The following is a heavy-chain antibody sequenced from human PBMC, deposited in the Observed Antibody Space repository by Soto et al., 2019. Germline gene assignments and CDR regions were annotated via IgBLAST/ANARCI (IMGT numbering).Heavy chain of an antibody. V-gene: IGHV3-23*01. CDR2: ISCSGGSS. J-gene: IGHJ4*02. CDR3: ARVGCSSSSCYRRGFDF. D-gene: IGHD2-2*02. CDR1: EFTFSTYA. Sequence: EVQLLESGGGLVQPGGSLRLSCVASEFTFSTYAMSWVRQAPGKGLEWVSTISCSGGSSYYAVSVKGRFTISRDSSKNTLFQQMNSLRAEDTAVYFCARVGCSSSSCYRRGFDFWGQGTLVTVSS.